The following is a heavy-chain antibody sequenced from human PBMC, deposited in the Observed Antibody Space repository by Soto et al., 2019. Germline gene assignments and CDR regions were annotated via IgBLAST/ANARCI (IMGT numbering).Heavy chain of an antibody. D-gene: IGHD1-26*01. CDR3: AKILGPSAFDL. CDR2: IIPVLDLS. V-gene: IGHV1-69*02. J-gene: IGHJ2*01. CDR1: GGTFTDYT. Sequence: QGQLVQSGAEVKKPGSSVKVSCKASGGTFTDYTITWVRQAPGQGLEWMGRIIPVLDLSNYAKTCQGRVTITAHKSTTTSYMEMRGLTSEDTAVYYCAKILGPSAFDLLGRGTLVTVSS.